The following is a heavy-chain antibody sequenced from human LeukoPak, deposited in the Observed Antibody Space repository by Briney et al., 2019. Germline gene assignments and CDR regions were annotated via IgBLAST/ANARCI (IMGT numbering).Heavy chain of an antibody. V-gene: IGHV4-39*07. J-gene: IGHJ4*02. Sequence: SETLSLTCTVSGGSISSGSYYWGWIRQPPGKGLEWIGSIYYSGSTYYKPSLKSRVTISLDTSKNHFSLKLSSVTAADTAVYYCARAYSPPQWSPFDYWGQGTLVTVSS. CDR2: IYYSGST. CDR3: ARAYSPPQWSPFDY. D-gene: IGHD6-13*01. CDR1: GGSISSGSYY.